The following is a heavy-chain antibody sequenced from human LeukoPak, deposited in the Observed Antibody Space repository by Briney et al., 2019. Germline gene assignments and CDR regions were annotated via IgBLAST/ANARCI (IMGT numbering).Heavy chain of an antibody. J-gene: IGHJ5*02. D-gene: IGHD2-15*01. V-gene: IGHV1-18*01. Sequence: ASVKVSCKASGYTFTDYGISWVRQAPGQGLEWMGWITTYNGNTYYAQKLQGRVTMTADTSTSTAYMELRSLRSDDTAVYYCARLSPPISSFCSGGTCYSGGFDPWGQGTLVTVSS. CDR2: ITTYNGNT. CDR3: ARLSPPISSFCSGGTCYSGGFDP. CDR1: GYTFTDYG.